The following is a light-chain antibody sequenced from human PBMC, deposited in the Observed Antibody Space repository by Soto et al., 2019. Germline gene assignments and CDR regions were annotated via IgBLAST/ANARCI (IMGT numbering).Light chain of an antibody. V-gene: IGKV3-20*01. CDR1: QSIRSNY. CDR2: DAS. CDR3: QQYGRSPWT. Sequence: ESVLTQSPGTLSLSPGERATLSCRASQSIRSNYLAWYQQKPGQAPRLLLYDASSRATGIPDRFSGSGSGTYFPLTISRLEPEDFAVYYCQQYGRSPWTFGQGTKVKIK. J-gene: IGKJ1*01.